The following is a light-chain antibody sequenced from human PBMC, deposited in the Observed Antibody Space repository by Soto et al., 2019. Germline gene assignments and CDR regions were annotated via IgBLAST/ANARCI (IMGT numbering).Light chain of an antibody. V-gene: IGLV2-14*01. CDR1: SSDVGGYHY. CDR3: TSYTSSSTVL. CDR2: DVS. J-gene: IGLJ3*02. Sequence: QSVLTQPASVSGSPGQSITISCTGTSSDVGGYHYVSWYQQHPGKAPKLMIYDVSNRPSGISNRFSGSTSGNTASLTIFGLEAEDEADYYCTSYTSSSTVLFGGGTKVTVL.